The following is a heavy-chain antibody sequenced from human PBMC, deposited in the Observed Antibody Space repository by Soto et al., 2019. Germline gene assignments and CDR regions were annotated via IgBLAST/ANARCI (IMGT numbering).Heavy chain of an antibody. CDR3: ARLVWKDASLNWFDP. CDR2: INAGNGNT. Sequence: GASVKVSCKASGYTFTSYAMHWVRQAPGQRLEWMGWINAGNGNTKYSQKFQGRVTITRDTSASTAYMELSSLRSEDTAVYYCARLVWKDASLNWFDPGGQGTLVTVS. CDR1: GYTFTSYA. V-gene: IGHV1-3*01. D-gene: IGHD1-1*01. J-gene: IGHJ5*02.